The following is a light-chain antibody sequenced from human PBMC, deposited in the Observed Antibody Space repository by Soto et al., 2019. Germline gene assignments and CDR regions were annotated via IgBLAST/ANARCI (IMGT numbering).Light chain of an antibody. Sequence: DIQMTQSPSTLSASVGDRVSITCRASQNIDKWLAWYQQKPQKAPKLLIYDASSLESGVPSRFSGSGSGTEFTLTISSLQPDDFATYYCQQYNSYWRTFGQGTKVDIK. J-gene: IGKJ1*01. CDR1: QNIDKW. V-gene: IGKV1-5*01. CDR2: DAS. CDR3: QQYNSYWRT.